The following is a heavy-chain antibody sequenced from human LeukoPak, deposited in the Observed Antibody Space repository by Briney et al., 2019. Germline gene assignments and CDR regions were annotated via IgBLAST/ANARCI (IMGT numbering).Heavy chain of an antibody. Sequence: SETLSLTCTVSGGSISSYYWSWIRQPPGKGLEWIGYIYYSGSTNYNPSLKSRVTISVDTSKNQFSLKLSSVTAADTAVYYCAKLNGGNSDYYDYWGQGTLVTVSS. CDR3: AKLNGGNSDYYDY. J-gene: IGHJ4*02. D-gene: IGHD4-23*01. V-gene: IGHV4-59*01. CDR1: GGSISSYY. CDR2: IYYSGST.